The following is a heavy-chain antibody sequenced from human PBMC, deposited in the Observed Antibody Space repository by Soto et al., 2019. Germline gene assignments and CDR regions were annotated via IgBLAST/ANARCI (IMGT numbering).Heavy chain of an antibody. CDR3: AASISVGGGG. J-gene: IGHJ4*02. Sequence: EVHLVESGGGLVQPGGSLRLSCAASGFTFSSYWMHWVRQAPGKGLVWVSRINSDGSSIRYADSVKGRFTISRDNAKNTLYLQMNILRAADTAVYYCAASISVGGGGWGQGTLVTVSS. D-gene: IGHD3-16*01. CDR2: INSDGSSI. V-gene: IGHV3-74*01. CDR1: GFTFSSYW.